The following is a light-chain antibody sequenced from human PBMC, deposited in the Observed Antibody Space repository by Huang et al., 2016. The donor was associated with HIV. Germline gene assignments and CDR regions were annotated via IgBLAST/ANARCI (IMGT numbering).Light chain of an antibody. Sequence: DIQMTQSPSSLSASVGDRVTITCRTSQNIRTYLNWYQHKTGKAPKLLIYAASSLHSGVPSRFSGSGSGTDFTLTISSLQPEDFATYYCQESYNTPWTFGQGTKVEIK. CDR1: QNIRTY. CDR3: QESYNTPWT. CDR2: AAS. V-gene: IGKV1-39*01. J-gene: IGKJ1*01.